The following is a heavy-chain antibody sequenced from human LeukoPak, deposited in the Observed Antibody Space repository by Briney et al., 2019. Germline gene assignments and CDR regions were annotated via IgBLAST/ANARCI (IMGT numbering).Heavy chain of an antibody. CDR1: GFTFSSYG. CDR3: AKANRNYYGMDV. J-gene: IGHJ6*02. V-gene: IGHV3-23*01. CDR2: ITGSGGST. D-gene: IGHD2/OR15-2a*01. Sequence: PGGSLRLSCAASGFTFSSYGMMWVRQAPGKGLEWVSAITGSGGSTYYADFVKGRWTIARDNSKTTVYLQMHSLRAEDTALYYCAKANRNYYGMDVWGQGTTVTVSS.